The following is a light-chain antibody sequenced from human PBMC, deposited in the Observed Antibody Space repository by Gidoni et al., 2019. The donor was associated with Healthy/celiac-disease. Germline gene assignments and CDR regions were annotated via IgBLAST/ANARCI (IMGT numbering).Light chain of an antibody. CDR3: QQYNNWPRT. Sequence: IVMKQSPAPLSASPGERATLSCRASQSVSSNLAWYQQKPGQAPRLLIYGASTMATGIPARFSGSGSGTEFTLTISSLQSEDFAVYYCQQYNNWPRTFXQXTKLEIK. CDR1: QSVSSN. V-gene: IGKV3-15*01. CDR2: GAS. J-gene: IGKJ2*01.